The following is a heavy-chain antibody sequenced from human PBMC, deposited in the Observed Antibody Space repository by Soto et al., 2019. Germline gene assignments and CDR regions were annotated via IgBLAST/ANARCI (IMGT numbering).Heavy chain of an antibody. Sequence: SETLSLTCAVYGGSFSGYYWSWIRQPPGKGLEWIGEINHSGSTNYNPSLKSRVTISVDTSKNQFSLKLSSVTAADTAVYYCARGMGYNWKMHWFDPWGQGTLVTVSS. D-gene: IGHD1-1*01. J-gene: IGHJ5*02. CDR3: ARGMGYNWKMHWFDP. CDR2: INHSGST. V-gene: IGHV4-34*01. CDR1: GGSFSGYY.